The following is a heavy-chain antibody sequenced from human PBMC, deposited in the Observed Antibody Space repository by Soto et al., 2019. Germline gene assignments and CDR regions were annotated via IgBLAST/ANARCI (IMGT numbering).Heavy chain of an antibody. CDR3: VRGPSHGAFDI. CDR1: GSTFSSYD. Sequence: PGGSLRLSCAASGSTFSSYDIHWVRQAPGKGLQWLAHISPDGNNAYYADSVKGRFTISRDNARNTVYLQVNSLRPEDTAVYHCVRGPSHGAFDIWGQGTLVTVSS. J-gene: IGHJ3*02. CDR2: ISPDGNNA. V-gene: IGHV3-30*03.